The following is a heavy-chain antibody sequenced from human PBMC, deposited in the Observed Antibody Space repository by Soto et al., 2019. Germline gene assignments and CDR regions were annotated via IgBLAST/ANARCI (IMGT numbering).Heavy chain of an antibody. Sequence: QVQVVESGGGVVQPGRSLRLSCVASGFTFSSYGMHWVRQAPGKGLEWVAVISFDGINKFYADSVKGRFTISGDKSKNSLHLQMNSLRAEDTAVYYCAKTGPPGTPWDYYYGMDVWGQGTTVTVSS. J-gene: IGHJ6*02. CDR3: AKTGPPGTPWDYYYGMDV. D-gene: IGHD2-15*01. CDR2: ISFDGINK. CDR1: GFTFSSYG. V-gene: IGHV3-30*18.